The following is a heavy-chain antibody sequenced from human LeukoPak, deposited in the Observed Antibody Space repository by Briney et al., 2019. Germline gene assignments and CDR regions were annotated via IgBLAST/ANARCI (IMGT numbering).Heavy chain of an antibody. J-gene: IGHJ4*02. CDR2: IIPIFVAA. Sequence: GASVKVSCKASVGTFSSYAIRWVRQAPGQGLEWMGGIIPIFVAANYAQKFQGRVTITADESTSTAYMELSSLRSEDTAVYYCARSSCYDILTGYYGGNFDYWGQGTLVTVSS. CDR1: VGTFSSYA. D-gene: IGHD3-9*01. CDR3: ARSSCYDILTGYYGGNFDY. V-gene: IGHV1-69*13.